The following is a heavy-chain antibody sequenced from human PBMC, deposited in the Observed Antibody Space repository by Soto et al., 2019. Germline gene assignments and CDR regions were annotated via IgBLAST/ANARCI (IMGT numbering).Heavy chain of an antibody. Sequence: SETLSLTCTVSGGSISSYYWSWIRQPPGKGLEWIGYIYYNGSTNYNPSLKSRVTISVDTSKNQFSLKLSSVTAADTAVYYCAREHPSTCGGDCYGLVLDYWGQGTLVTVSS. CDR3: AREHPSTCGGDCYGLVLDY. CDR2: IYYNGST. CDR1: GGSISSYY. J-gene: IGHJ4*02. D-gene: IGHD2-21*02. V-gene: IGHV4-59*01.